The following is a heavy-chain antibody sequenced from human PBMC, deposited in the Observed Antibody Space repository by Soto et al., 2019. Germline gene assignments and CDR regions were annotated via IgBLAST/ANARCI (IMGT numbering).Heavy chain of an antibody. D-gene: IGHD3-16*01. CDR3: AVRGWGYYYYGMDV. J-gene: IGHJ6*02. CDR1: GGTFSSYT. V-gene: IGHV1-69*02. CDR2: IIPILGIA. Sequence: SVKVSCKASGGTFSSYTISWVRQAPGQGLEWMGRIIPILGIANYAQKFQGRVTITADKSTSTAYMELRSLRSDDTAVYYCAVRGWGYYYYGMDVWGQGTTVTVSS.